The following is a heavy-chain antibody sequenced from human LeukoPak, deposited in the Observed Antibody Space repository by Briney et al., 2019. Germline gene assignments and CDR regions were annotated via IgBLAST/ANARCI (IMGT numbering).Heavy chain of an antibody. CDR1: GYSFTSYW. Sequence: GESLRISCKGSGYSFTSYWIGWVRQMPGKGLEWMGIIYPGDSDTRYSPSFQGQVTISADKSISTAYLQWSSLKASDTAMYYCARRYDSSGYYLSDFDYWGQGTLVTVSS. CDR2: IYPGDSDT. D-gene: IGHD3-22*01. CDR3: ARRYDSSGYYLSDFDY. J-gene: IGHJ4*02. V-gene: IGHV5-51*01.